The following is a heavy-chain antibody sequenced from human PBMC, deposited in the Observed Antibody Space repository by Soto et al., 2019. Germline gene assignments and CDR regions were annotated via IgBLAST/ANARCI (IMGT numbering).Heavy chain of an antibody. CDR1: GFTFSSYG. V-gene: IGHV3-33*01. J-gene: IGHJ4*02. Sequence: PGGSLRLSCAASGFTFSSYGMHWVRQAPGKGLEWVAVIWYDGSNKYYADSVKGRFTISRDNSKNTLYLQMNSLRAEDTAVYYCARTRAYSSGWYELVYWGQGTLVTVSS. CDR3: ARTRAYSSGWYELVY. D-gene: IGHD6-19*01. CDR2: IWYDGSNK.